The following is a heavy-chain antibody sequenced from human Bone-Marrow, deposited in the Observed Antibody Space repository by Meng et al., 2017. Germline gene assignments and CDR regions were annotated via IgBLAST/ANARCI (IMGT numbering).Heavy chain of an antibody. D-gene: IGHD3-10*01. CDR1: GYTFTSYA. CDR3: ARGPMVRGYYFDY. V-gene: IGHV1-3*01. J-gene: IGHJ4*02. Sequence: QFRLVQSGAVVTKPVASWKVSCKASGYTFTSYAMHWVRQAPGQRLEWMGWINAGNGNTKYSQKFQGRVTITRDTSASTAYMELSSLRSEDTAVYYCARGPMVRGYYFDYWGQGTLVTVSS. CDR2: INAGNGNT.